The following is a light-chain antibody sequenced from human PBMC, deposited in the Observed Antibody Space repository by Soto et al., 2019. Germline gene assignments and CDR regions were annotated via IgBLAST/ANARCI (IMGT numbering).Light chain of an antibody. CDR3: CSYAGTYTHYV. CDR2: DVN. J-gene: IGLJ1*01. Sequence: QSALTQPRSVSGSPGQSVTISCTGTSSDVGGYNFVSWYQQHPGKAPKLMIYDVNKRPSGVPGRFSGSKSGNTASLTISGLQAEDAADYYCCSYAGTYTHYVFGTGTKLTVL. CDR1: SSDVGGYNF. V-gene: IGLV2-11*01.